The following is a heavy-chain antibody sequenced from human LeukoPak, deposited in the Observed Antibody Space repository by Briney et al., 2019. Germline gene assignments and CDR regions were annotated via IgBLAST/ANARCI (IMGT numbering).Heavy chain of an antibody. CDR2: ARDKANSYTT. Sequence: GGSLRLSCAASGFTFSDHYIDWVRQAPGKGLEWVGRARDKANSYTTEYAASVKGRFTFSRDDSRNSAYLQMNSLKTDDTAIYYCARVEGAARLYMDVWGKGTTVTVSS. CDR1: GFTFSDHY. V-gene: IGHV3-72*01. D-gene: IGHD6-6*01. J-gene: IGHJ6*03. CDR3: ARVEGAARLYMDV.